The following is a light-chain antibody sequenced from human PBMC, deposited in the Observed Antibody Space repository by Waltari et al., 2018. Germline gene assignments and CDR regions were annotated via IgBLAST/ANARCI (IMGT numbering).Light chain of an antibody. V-gene: IGLV3-21*04. CDR2: NDS. Sequence: SYVLTQAPSVSVAPGKTARITCGGNNIGSKSVHWYQQKPGQAPVLVIYNDSDRPSGIPERFSGSNSGNTATLTIGRVEGGDEADYYCQVWDTSSDHVVFGGGTKLTVL. CDR1: NIGSKS. J-gene: IGLJ2*01. CDR3: QVWDTSSDHVV.